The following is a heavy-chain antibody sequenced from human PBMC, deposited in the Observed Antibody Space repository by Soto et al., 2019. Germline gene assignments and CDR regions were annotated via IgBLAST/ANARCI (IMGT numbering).Heavy chain of an antibody. CDR1: GFTFTSSA. CDR2: IVVGSGNT. Sequence: SVKVSCKASGFTFTSSAVQWVRQARGQRLEWIGWIVVGSGNTNYEQKFQERVTITRDMSTSTAYMELSSLRSEDTAVYYCAAARNYYDSSGYDYWGQGNLVTVS. D-gene: IGHD3-22*01. CDR3: AAARNYYDSSGYDY. J-gene: IGHJ4*02. V-gene: IGHV1-58*01.